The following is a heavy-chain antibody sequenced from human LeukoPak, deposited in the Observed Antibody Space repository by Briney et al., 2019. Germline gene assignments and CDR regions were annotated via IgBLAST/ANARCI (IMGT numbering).Heavy chain of an antibody. D-gene: IGHD6-19*01. J-gene: IGHJ4*02. Sequence: GESLKISCKGSGYSFTSYWIGWVRQMPGKGLEWMAIIYPGDSDTRYSPSLQGQVTISGDKSISTAYLQWSSLKASDTAMYYCARPEDSSGLGYWGQGTLVTVSS. CDR2: IYPGDSDT. CDR1: GYSFTSYW. CDR3: ARPEDSSGLGY. V-gene: IGHV5-51*01.